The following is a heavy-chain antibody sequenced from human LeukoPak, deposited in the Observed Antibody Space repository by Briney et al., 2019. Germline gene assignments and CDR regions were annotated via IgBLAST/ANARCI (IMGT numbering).Heavy chain of an antibody. CDR2: IYYTGDS. Sequence: PETLSLTCTVSDASISGSYWSWIRQSPGKGLEWVGYIYYTGDSNSNPSLKSRVAISLDTSKNQISLNIVSVTAADTAVYYCARHEFASPFDSWGQGTLVTVSS. CDR3: ARHEFASPFDS. J-gene: IGHJ4*02. CDR1: DASISGSY. V-gene: IGHV4-59*08. D-gene: IGHD2-21*01.